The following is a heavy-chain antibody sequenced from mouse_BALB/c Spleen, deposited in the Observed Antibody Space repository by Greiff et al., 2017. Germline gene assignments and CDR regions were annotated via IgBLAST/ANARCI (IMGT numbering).Heavy chain of an antibody. CDR3: ARDIDCSSSLYIDY. J-gene: IGHJ2*01. V-gene: IGHV7-3*02. D-gene: IGHD1-1*01. CDR2: IRNKANGYTT. Sequence: EVMLVESGGGLVQPGGSLRLSCATSGFTFTDYYMSWVRQPPGKALEWLGFIRNKANGYTTEYSASVKGRFTISRDNSQSILYLQMNTLRAEDSATYNCARDIDCSSSLYIDYWGQGTALTVSS. CDR1: GFTFTDYY.